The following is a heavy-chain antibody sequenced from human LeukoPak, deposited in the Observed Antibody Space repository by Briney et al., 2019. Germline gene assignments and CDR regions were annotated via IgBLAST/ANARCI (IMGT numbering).Heavy chain of an antibody. J-gene: IGHJ3*02. V-gene: IGHV3-23*01. CDR1: GFTFSNYA. D-gene: IGHD3-10*01. Sequence: GGSLRLSCAASGFTFSNYAMSWVRQAPGKGLEWVSSISGSGGSIYHADSVKGRFTISRDNAKNSLYLQMNSLRAEDTAVYYCARDPNHKVRDAFDIWGQGTMVTVSS. CDR2: ISGSGGSI. CDR3: ARDPNHKVRDAFDI.